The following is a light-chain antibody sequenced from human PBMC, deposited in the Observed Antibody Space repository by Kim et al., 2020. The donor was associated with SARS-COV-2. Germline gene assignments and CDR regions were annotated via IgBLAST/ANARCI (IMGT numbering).Light chain of an antibody. J-gene: IGLJ3*02. CDR3: MLYYGDAQV. CDR1: TRAVTSEYC. CDR2: STS. Sequence: PGRTDTLTCASSTRAVTSEYCPNWVQPKPGQAPRALIYSTSNGHSWTLARLAGSLLGGKAALTLSGVGPEDGVGYDCMLYYGDAQVFVGGTKLTVL. V-gene: IGLV7-43*01.